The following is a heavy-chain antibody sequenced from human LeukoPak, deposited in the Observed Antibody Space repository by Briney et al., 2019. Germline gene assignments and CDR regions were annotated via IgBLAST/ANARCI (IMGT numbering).Heavy chain of an antibody. Sequence: GGSLRLSCAASGFTLSSYGMHWVRQAPGKGLEWVAVIWYDGSNKYYADSVKGRFTISRDNSKNTLYLQMNRLRAEDTVVYYCARIYGSGSSKSDNFDYWGQGTLVTVSS. V-gene: IGHV3-33*01. CDR3: ARIYGSGSSKSDNFDY. CDR1: GFTLSSYG. D-gene: IGHD3-10*01. J-gene: IGHJ4*02. CDR2: IWYDGSNK.